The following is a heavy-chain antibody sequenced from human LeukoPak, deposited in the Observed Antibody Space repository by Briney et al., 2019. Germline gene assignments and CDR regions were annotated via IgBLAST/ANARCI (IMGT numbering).Heavy chain of an antibody. CDR1: GGSISSGYY. Sequence: PSETLSLTCTVSGGSISSGYYWGWIRQPPGKGLEWIGNVYHIGSTYYDPSLKSRVTISVDTSKNQFSLRLSSVTAADTAVYYCARAAGGSYSPAFDYWGQGTLVTVSS. CDR3: ARAAGGSYSPAFDY. CDR2: VYHIGST. J-gene: IGHJ4*02. D-gene: IGHD1-26*01. V-gene: IGHV4-38-2*02.